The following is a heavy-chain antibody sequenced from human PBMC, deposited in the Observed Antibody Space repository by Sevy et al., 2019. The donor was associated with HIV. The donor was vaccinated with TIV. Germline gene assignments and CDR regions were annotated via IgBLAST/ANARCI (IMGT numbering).Heavy chain of an antibody. J-gene: IGHJ4*02. CDR3: AKDLEVGYCSGGSCFHLSYFDY. D-gene: IGHD2-15*01. Sequence: GGSLRLSCAASGFTFSSYAMSWVRQAPGKGLEWVSAISGSGGSTYYADSVKGRFTISRDNSKNTLYLQMNSLRAEDTAVYDCAKDLEVGYCSGGSCFHLSYFDYWGQGTLVTVSS. V-gene: IGHV3-23*01. CDR2: ISGSGGST. CDR1: GFTFSSYA.